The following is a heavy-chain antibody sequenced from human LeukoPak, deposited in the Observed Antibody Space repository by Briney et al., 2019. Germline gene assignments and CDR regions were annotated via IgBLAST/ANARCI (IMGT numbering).Heavy chain of an antibody. J-gene: IGHJ5*02. CDR3: AREKSRPSVIVVVTKAQNWFDP. V-gene: IGHV4-34*01. Sequence: SETLSLTCAVYGGSFSGYYWSWIRQPPGKGLEWIGETNHSGSTNYNPSLKSRVTISVDTSKNQFSLKLSSVTAADTAVYYCAREKSRPSVIVVVTKAQNWFDPWGQGTLVTVSS. CDR1: GGSFSGYY. D-gene: IGHD3-22*01. CDR2: TNHSGST.